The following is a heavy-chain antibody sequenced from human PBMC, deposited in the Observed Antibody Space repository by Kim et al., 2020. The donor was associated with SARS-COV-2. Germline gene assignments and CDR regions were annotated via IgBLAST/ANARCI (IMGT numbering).Heavy chain of an antibody. CDR1: GFTFSGSA. CDR2: IRSKPNSYAT. CDR3: TRLYYDILTDYGMDV. D-gene: IGHD3-9*01. Sequence: GGSLRLSCAASGFTFSGSAMHWVRQASGKGLEWVCRIRSKPNSYATAYAASVKVRFTISRDDSKNTAYLQMNSLKTEDTAVYYCTRLYYDILTDYGMDVWGHGTTVTLSS. J-gene: IGHJ6*02. V-gene: IGHV3-73*01.